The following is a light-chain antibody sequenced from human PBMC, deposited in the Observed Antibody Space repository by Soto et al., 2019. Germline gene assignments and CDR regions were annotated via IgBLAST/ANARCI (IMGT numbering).Light chain of an antibody. V-gene: IGLV1-40*01. CDR1: SSNIGAGYD. CDR2: GNS. CDR3: QSYDSSLSVLYV. Sequence: QSVLTQPPSVSGAPGQRVTISCTGSSSNIGAGYDVHWYQQHPGTAPKLLIYGNSNRPSGVPDRFSGSKSGTSASLAITGLQAEDEADYYCQSYDSSLSVLYVFGTGTKLTVL. J-gene: IGLJ1*01.